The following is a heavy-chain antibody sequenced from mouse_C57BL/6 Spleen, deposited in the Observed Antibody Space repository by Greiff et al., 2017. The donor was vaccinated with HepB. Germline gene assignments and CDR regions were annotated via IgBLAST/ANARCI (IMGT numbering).Heavy chain of an antibody. CDR2: IHPNSGST. V-gene: IGHV1-64*01. D-gene: IGHD2-2*01. J-gene: IGHJ3*01. Sequence: QVQLQQSGAELVKPGASVKLSCKASGYTFTSYWMHGVKQRPGQGLEWIGMIHPNSGSTNYNEKFKSKATLTVDKSSSTAYMQLSSLTSEDSAVYYCAREGYDYAGFAYWGQGTLVTVSA. CDR3: AREGYDYAGFAY. CDR1: GYTFTSYW.